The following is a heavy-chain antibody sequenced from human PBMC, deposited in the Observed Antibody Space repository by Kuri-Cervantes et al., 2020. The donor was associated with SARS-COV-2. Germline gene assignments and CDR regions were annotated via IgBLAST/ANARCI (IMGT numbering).Heavy chain of an antibody. CDR1: GGSISSGDYY. Sequence: SCTVSGGSISSGDYYWSWIRQPPGKGLEWIGYIYYSGSTYYNPSLKSRVTISVDTSKNQFSLKLSSVTAADTAVYYCAKSRGYSYGYQTRYYYYMDVWGKGTTVTVSS. CDR2: IYYSGST. CDR3: AKSRGYSYGYQTRYYYYMDV. J-gene: IGHJ6*03. D-gene: IGHD5-18*01. V-gene: IGHV4-30-4*08.